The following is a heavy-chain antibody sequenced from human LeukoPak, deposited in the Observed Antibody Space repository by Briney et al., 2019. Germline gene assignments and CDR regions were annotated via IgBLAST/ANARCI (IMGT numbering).Heavy chain of an antibody. CDR2: IYYSGST. J-gene: IGHJ4*02. D-gene: IGHD1-26*01. CDR1: GGSISSYY. V-gene: IGHV4-59*08. Sequence: PSETLSLTCTVSGGSISSYYWSWIRQPPGKGLEWIGYIYYSGSTSYNPSLKSRVTISVDTSKNQFSLELSSVTAADTAVYYCATYRYSGSYFDYWAQGTLVTVSS. CDR3: ATYRYSGSYFDY.